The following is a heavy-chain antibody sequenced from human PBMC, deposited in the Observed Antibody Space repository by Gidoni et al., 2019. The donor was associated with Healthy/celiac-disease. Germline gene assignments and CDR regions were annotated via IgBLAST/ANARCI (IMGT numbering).Heavy chain of an antibody. CDR1: GFPFRSYW. J-gene: IGHJ5*02. CDR2: INSDGSST. CDR3: AREIGTTVVGWFDP. D-gene: IGHD1-7*01. Sequence: EVQLVESGGGLVQPGGSLRLSSAASGFPFRSYWMHWVRQAPGKGLVWGSRINSDGSSTSYADSVKGRFTISRDNAKNTLYLQMNSLRAEDTAVYYCAREIGTTVVGWFDPWGQGTLVTVSS. V-gene: IGHV3-74*01.